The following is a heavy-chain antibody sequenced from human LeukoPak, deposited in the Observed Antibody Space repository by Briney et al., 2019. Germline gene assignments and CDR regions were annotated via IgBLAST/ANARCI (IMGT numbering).Heavy chain of an antibody. Sequence: GGSLRLSCAASGFTFSNYAMSWVRQAPGKGLEWVSGISGSGGSTYYADSVKGRFTISRDNSKNTLYLQMNSLRAEDTAVYYCARDSKLGIFDYWGQGTLVTVSS. V-gene: IGHV3-23*01. CDR1: GFTFSNYA. CDR2: ISGSGGST. J-gene: IGHJ4*02. D-gene: IGHD7-27*01. CDR3: ARDSKLGIFDY.